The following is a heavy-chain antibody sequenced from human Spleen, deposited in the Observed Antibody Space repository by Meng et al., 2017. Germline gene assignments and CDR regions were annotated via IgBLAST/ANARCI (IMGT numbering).Heavy chain of an antibody. J-gene: IGHJ4*02. D-gene: IGHD3-22*01. Sequence: SQTLSLICTVSGGSISSSSYYWGWIRQPPGKGLEWIGSIYYSGSTYYNPSLKSRVTISVDTSKNQFSLKLSSVTAADAAVYCCARDRYYDSCGYVDWGQGTLVTVSS. CDR2: IYYSGST. CDR1: GGSISSSSYY. CDR3: ARDRYYDSCGYVD. V-gene: IGHV4-39*07.